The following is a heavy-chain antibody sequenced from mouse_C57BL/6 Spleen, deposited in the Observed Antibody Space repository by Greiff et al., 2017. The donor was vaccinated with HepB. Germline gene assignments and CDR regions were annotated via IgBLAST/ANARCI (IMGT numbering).Heavy chain of an antibody. D-gene: IGHD2-5*01. J-gene: IGHJ3*01. V-gene: IGHV1-64*01. CDR2: IHPNSGST. CDR3: ARENYSNSAWFAY. CDR1: GYTFTSYW. Sequence: VQLQQPGAELVKPGASVKLSCKASGYTFTSYWMHWVKQRPGQGLEWIGMIHPNSGSTNYNEKFKSKATLTVDKSSSTAYMQLSSLTSEDSAVYYCARENYSNSAWFAYWGPGTLVTVSA.